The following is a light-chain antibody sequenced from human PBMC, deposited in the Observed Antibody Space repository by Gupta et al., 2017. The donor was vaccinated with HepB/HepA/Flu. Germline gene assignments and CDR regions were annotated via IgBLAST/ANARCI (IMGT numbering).Light chain of an antibody. CDR1: QPLTDN. V-gene: IGKV3-11*01. CDR2: DNS. Sequence: IVLTQSPPPLSLSPGETATPSCRASQPLTDNSARYQQRPGQAPRPLIYDNSNRVTDIPPRYSGSGSETDFTLTISNLKPQDCAVDYLQQRWRWPLTFGGGTRVELK. CDR3: QQRWRWPLT. J-gene: IGKJ4*01.